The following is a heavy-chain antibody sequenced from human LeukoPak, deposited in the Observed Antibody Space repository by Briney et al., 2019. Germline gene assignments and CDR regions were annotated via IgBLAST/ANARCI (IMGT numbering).Heavy chain of an antibody. V-gene: IGHV1-18*01. CDR1: GYSFVSCA. CDR3: ARDDFDFDS. Sequence: GASVKVSCKASGYSFVSCAISWMRQAPGQGLEWMGWINPHTGDTKNAQKFHDRVTMTADPFTDTAYMELRSLRSDDTAVYYCARDDFDFDSWGQGTLVTVS. J-gene: IGHJ4*02. CDR2: INPHTGDT. D-gene: IGHD3/OR15-3a*01.